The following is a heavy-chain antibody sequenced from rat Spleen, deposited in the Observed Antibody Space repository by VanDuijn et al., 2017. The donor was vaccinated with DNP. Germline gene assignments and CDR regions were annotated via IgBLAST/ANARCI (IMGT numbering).Heavy chain of an antibody. CDR3: AKGPNYGGWSDYFDY. D-gene: IGHD1-11*01. CDR2: INKDSSKI. V-gene: IGHV4-2*01. CDR1: GFNFNDYW. J-gene: IGHJ2*01. Sequence: EVKLVESGGGLVQPGRSLKLSCAASGFNFNDYWMGWVRQAPGKGREWIGQINKDSSKINYIPSLKEKNTISRDNAQNSLYLRMNKLGSEDKAIYYCAKGPNYGGWSDYFDYWGQGVMVTASS.